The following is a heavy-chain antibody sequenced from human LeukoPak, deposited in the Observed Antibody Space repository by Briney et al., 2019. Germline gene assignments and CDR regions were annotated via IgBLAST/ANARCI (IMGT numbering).Heavy chain of an antibody. V-gene: IGHV1-8*02. CDR1: GYTFTSYG. J-gene: IGHJ5*02. D-gene: IGHD3-22*01. Sequence: ASVKVSCKASGYTFTSYGIGWVRQAPGQGLEWMGWINPNSGDTNYAQKFQGRVTMTRNTSISTAYMELSSLRSEDTAVYYCARALRYYYDSSGLNWFDPWGQGTLVTVSS. CDR2: INPNSGDT. CDR3: ARALRYYYDSSGLNWFDP.